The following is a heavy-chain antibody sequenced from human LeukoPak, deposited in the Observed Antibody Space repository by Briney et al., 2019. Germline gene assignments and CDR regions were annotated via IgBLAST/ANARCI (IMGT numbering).Heavy chain of an antibody. J-gene: IGHJ4*02. CDR2: IYHSGST. D-gene: IGHD2-15*01. V-gene: IGHV4-4*02. CDR1: GGSISSSNW. CDR3: ARDGGGSDY. Sequence: SETLSLTCAVSGGSISSSNWWSWVRQPPGKGLGWIGEIYHSGSTNYNPSLKSRVTISVDKSNNQFSLKLSSVSAADTAVYYCARDGGGSDYWGQGTLVTVSS.